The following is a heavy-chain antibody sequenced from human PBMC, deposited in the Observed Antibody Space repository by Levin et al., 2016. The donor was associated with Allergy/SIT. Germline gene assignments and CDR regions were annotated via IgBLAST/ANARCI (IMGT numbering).Heavy chain of an antibody. D-gene: IGHD5-12*01. V-gene: IGHV3-23*01. CDR3: AKDEVYGGYDW. CDR1: GFTFSSYA. CDR2: ISGSGGST. J-gene: IGHJ4*02. Sequence: GESLKISCAASGFTFSSYAMSWVRQAPGKGLEWVSAISGSGGSTYYADSVKGRFTISRDNSKNTLYLQMNSLRAEDTAVYYCAKDEVYGGYDWWGQGTLVTVSS.